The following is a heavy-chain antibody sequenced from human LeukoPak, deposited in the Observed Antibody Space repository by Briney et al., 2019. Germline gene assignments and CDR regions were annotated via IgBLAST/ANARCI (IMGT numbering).Heavy chain of an antibody. V-gene: IGHV3-33*06. D-gene: IGHD3-22*01. CDR3: ANDFSYYDSSGLPRGFDP. Sequence: PGGSLRLSCAASGFTFSSHGMQWVRQAPGKGLEWVAVIWYDGSKEYYAESVKGRFSISRDNSKNSLWLQMNSLRADDTAVYYCANDFSYYDSSGLPRGFDPWGQGTLVTVSS. CDR2: IWYDGSKE. J-gene: IGHJ5*02. CDR1: GFTFSSHG.